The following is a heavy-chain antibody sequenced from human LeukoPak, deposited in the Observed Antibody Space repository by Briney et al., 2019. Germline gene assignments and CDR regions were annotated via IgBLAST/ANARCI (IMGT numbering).Heavy chain of an antibody. CDR1: GFTFSYYD. J-gene: IGHJ1*01. V-gene: IGHV3-21*01. CDR2: ISYLSTHV. D-gene: IGHD3-16*01. CDR3: GRAFPPLRTSSAGDL. Sequence: PGGSLRLSCSASGFTFSYYDMNWVRQAPGKGLEWVSSISYLSTHVYYGDSVKGRFSISRDNAKNSLYLQMNSLGAEDTAIYYCGRAFPPLRTSSAGDLWGQGRLVTVSS.